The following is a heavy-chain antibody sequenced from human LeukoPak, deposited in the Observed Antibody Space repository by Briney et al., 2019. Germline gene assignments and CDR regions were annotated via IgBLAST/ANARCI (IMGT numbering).Heavy chain of an antibody. J-gene: IGHJ4*02. CDR1: GGSFSGYY. CDR2: INHSGST. Sequence: SETLSLTCAVYGGSFSGYYWSWTRQPPGKGLEWIGEINHSGSTNYNPSLKSRVTISVDTSKNQFTLKLSSVTAADTAVYYCARGTMTTVRHFDYWGQGTLVTVSS. V-gene: IGHV4-34*01. D-gene: IGHD4-4*01. CDR3: ARGTMTTVRHFDY.